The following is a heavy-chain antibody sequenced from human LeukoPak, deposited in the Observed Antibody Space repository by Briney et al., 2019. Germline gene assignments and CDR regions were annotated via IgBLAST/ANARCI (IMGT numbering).Heavy chain of an antibody. CDR1: GYTFTGYY. J-gene: IGHJ4*02. V-gene: IGHV1-2*02. Sequence: ASVKVSCKASGYTFTGYYMHWVRQAPGQGLEWMGWINPNSGGTNYAQKFQGRVTMTRDTSISTAYMELSRLRSDDTAVYYCARAGGYDYVWGSCRYWGQGTLVTVSS. CDR2: INPNSGGT. D-gene: IGHD3-16*01. CDR3: ARAGGYDYVWGSCRY.